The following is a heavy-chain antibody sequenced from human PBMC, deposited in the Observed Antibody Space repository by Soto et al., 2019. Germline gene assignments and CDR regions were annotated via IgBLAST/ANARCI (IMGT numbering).Heavy chain of an antibody. Sequence: ASELNIGNHAFRRVSQAQGRGLEWVSGVSASGGTIHPADSVKGRFTISRDNSKNTLYLQMNSLRVEDTAVYDVASFLKYPDVCSGLFDISGQGTVGTGSS. J-gene: IGHJ4*02. CDR2: VSASGGTI. CDR3: ASFLKYPDVCSGLFDI. CDR1: ELNIGNHA. V-gene: IGHV3-23*01. D-gene: IGHD2-15*01.